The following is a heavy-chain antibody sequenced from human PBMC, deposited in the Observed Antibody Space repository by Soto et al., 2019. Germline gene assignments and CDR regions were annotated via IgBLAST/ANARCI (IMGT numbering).Heavy chain of an antibody. CDR2: IIPILGIA. CDR3: AREDNWNDVFHYYYYMDV. CDR1: GGTFSSYT. J-gene: IGHJ6*03. D-gene: IGHD1-1*01. Sequence: QVQLVQSGAEVKKPGSSVKVSCKASGGTFSSYTISWVRQAPGQGLEWMGRIIPILGIANYAQKFQGRVTITADKSTSTAYMELSSLRSEDTAVYYCAREDNWNDVFHYYYYMDVWGKGTTVTVS. V-gene: IGHV1-69*08.